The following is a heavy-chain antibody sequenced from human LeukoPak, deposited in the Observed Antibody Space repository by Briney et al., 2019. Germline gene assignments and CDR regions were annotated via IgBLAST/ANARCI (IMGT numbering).Heavy chain of an antibody. V-gene: IGHV3-11*01. CDR3: ARANYDYVWGRRNWFDP. CDR2: ISSSGSTI. CDR1: GFTFSDYY. D-gene: IGHD3-16*01. Sequence: GGSLRLSCAASGFTFSDYYMSWIRQAPGKGLEWVSYISSSGSTIYYADSVKGRFTISRDNAKNSLYLQMNSLRAEDTAVYYCARANYDYVWGRRNWFDPWGQGALVTVSS. J-gene: IGHJ5*02.